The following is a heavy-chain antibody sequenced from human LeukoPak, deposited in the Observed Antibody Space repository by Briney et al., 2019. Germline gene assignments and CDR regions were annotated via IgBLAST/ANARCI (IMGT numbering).Heavy chain of an antibody. D-gene: IGHD1-20*01. J-gene: IGHJ5*02. CDR2: IIPILGIA. Sequence: SVKVSCKASGGTFSSYAISWVRQAPGQGLEWMGKIIPILGIANYAQKFQGRVTITADKSTSTAYMELSSLRSEDTAVYYCARGDITGTHGWFDPWGQGTLVTVSS. CDR1: GGTFSSYA. V-gene: IGHV1-69*04. CDR3: ARGDITGTHGWFDP.